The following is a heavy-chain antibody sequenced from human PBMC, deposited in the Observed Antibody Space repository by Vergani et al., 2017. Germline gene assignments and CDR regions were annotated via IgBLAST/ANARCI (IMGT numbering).Heavy chain of an antibody. CDR1: GFTFTDYG. V-gene: IGHV3-72*01. D-gene: IGHD3-16*01. CDR3: SRLGETRSFDY. Sequence: EVQLVESGGGLEQPGRSLRLSCRASGFTFTDYGISWVRQAPGEGLEWVGRIRKSANSYTTEYAASVKGRFTISRDDSKNSLYLQMNSLKTEDTAVYYCSRLGETRSFDYWGQGTLVTVSS. J-gene: IGHJ4*02. CDR2: IRKSANSYTT.